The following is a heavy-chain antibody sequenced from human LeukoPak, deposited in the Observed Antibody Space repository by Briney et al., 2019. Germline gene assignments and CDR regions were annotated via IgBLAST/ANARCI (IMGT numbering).Heavy chain of an antibody. CDR1: GFNFNDYY. V-gene: IGHV3-11*01. CDR2: ITSGGITT. Sequence: GGSLRLSCAASGFNFNDYYMTWIRQAPGKGLEWLSFITSGGITTSYADSVRGRFTISRDNSKNTLYLQMNSLRAEDTAVYYCARYQLLGNWFDPWGQGTLVTVSS. J-gene: IGHJ5*02. D-gene: IGHD2-2*01. CDR3: ARYQLLGNWFDP.